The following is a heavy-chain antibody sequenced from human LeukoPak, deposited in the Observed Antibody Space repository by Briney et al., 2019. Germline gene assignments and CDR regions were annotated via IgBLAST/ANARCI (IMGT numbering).Heavy chain of an antibody. CDR1: GFTFSNAW. D-gene: IGHD3-22*01. CDR3: TTEYYYDNSGLFDY. CDR2: IKKKTDGGTT. J-gene: IGHJ4*02. Sequence: GGSLRLSCAVSGFTFSNAWMSWVRQAPGKGLEWVGRIKKKTDGGTTDYAAPVKGRFTISRDDSKNTLYLQMNSLKTEDTAVYYCTTEYYYDNSGLFDYWGQGTLVTVSS. V-gene: IGHV3-15*01.